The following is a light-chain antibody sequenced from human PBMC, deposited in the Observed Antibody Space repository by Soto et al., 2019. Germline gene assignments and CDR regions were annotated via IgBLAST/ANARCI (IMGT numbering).Light chain of an antibody. CDR2: NND. Sequence: QSVLTQPPSASGTPGQRVTMSCSGSGSNIGPNYVYWFQQFPGTAPKLLIYNNDHRPSGVPDRFSGYKSGTSASLDISGLRSEDEADYYCAAWDDSLSGRVFGGGTKLTVL. CDR1: GSNIGPNY. J-gene: IGLJ3*02. V-gene: IGLV1-47*02. CDR3: AAWDDSLSGRV.